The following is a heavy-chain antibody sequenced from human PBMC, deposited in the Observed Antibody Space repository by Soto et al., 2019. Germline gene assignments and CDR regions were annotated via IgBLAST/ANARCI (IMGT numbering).Heavy chain of an antibody. D-gene: IGHD6-13*01. V-gene: IGHV4-59*01. CDR2: IYYSGST. CDR3: ASSNIAAAGFYYYGMDV. CDR1: GGSISSYY. J-gene: IGHJ6*02. Sequence: QVQLQESGPGLVKPSETLSLTCTVSGGSISSYYWSWIRQPPGKGLEWIGYIYYSGSTNYNPSLKSRVTISVSTSKKQFSLKLSSVTAADTAVYYCASSNIAAAGFYYYGMDVWGRGTTVTVSS.